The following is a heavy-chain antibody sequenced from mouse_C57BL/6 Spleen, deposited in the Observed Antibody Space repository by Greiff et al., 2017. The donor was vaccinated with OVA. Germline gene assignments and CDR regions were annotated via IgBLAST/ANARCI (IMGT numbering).Heavy chain of an antibody. D-gene: IGHD1-1*01. J-gene: IGHJ3*01. Sequence: EVKLVESGGGLVKPGGSLKLSCAASGFTFSSYAMSWVRQTPEKRLEWVATISDGGSYTYYPDNVKGRFTISRDNAKNNLYLQMSHLKSEDTAMYYCARERDYYGSTFAYWGQGTLVTVSA. CDR2: ISDGGSYT. CDR3: ARERDYYGSTFAY. CDR1: GFTFSSYA. V-gene: IGHV5-4*01.